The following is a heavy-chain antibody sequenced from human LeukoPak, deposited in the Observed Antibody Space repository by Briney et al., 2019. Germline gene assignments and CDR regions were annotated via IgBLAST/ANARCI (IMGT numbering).Heavy chain of an antibody. CDR1: GFTFSSYA. J-gene: IGHJ4*02. D-gene: IGHD3-22*01. Sequence: GGSLRLSCAASGFTFSSYAMSWVRQAPGKGLEWVSAISGSGGSTYYADSVKGRFTISRDSAKNSLYLQMNSLRAEDTAVYYCAKMDPYYDSSGYYQEDYWGQGTLVTVSS. CDR3: AKMDPYYDSSGYYQEDY. CDR2: ISGSGGST. V-gene: IGHV3-23*01.